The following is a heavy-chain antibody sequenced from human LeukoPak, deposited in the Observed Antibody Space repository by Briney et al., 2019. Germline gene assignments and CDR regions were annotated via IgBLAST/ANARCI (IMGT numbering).Heavy chain of an antibody. Sequence: PGGSLRLSCAASGFTFRNYAVSWIRQAPGKGLEWVSVISGGGGSKYYADSVKGRFTISRDYSRDTLYLQMDSLRAEDTAVYYCAKADTSMVRRYYFDYWGQGTLVTVSS. CDR2: ISGGGGSK. D-gene: IGHD5-18*01. CDR1: GFTFRNYA. V-gene: IGHV3-23*01. J-gene: IGHJ4*02. CDR3: AKADTSMVRRYYFDY.